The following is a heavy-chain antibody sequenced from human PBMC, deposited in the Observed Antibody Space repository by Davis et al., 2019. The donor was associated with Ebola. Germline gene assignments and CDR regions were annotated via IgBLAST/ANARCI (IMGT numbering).Heavy chain of an antibody. CDR2: IYYSGST. D-gene: IGHD2-21*02. J-gene: IGHJ4*02. CDR3: ASLKNGGDCVKY. Sequence: PGGSLRLSCTVSGGSISSSSYYWGWIRQPPGKGLEWIGSIYYSGSTYYNPSLKSRVTISVGTSKNQFSLKLSAVTAADTAVYYCASLKNGGDCVKYWGQGTLVTVSS. V-gene: IGHV4-39*01. CDR1: GGSISSSSYY.